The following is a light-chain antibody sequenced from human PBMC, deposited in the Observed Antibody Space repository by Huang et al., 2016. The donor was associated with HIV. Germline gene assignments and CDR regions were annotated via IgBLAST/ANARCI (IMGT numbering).Light chain of an antibody. V-gene: IGKV3D-15*03. Sequence: VMTQSPATLSVSPGERATLSCRASESILRNLAWYQQRPGQPPRLLIYGASVRLPGIPDRFRGGGSGTEFSLTISILQSEDFAVYYCQQYNKWPPYTYGQGTKLEIK. CDR2: GAS. CDR1: ESILRN. J-gene: IGKJ2*01. CDR3: QQYNKWPPYT.